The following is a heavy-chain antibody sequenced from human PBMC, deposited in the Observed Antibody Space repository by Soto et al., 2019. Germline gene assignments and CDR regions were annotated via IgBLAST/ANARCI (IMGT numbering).Heavy chain of an antibody. CDR3: AKGGSAALISAAGTGNWFDP. Sequence: EVHLVESGGGLVQPGRSLKLSCVASGFTFDDYAMYWVRQAPGKGPEWVSGMSWSGTNIAYADSVKGRFTISRDNAKNTLYLQMNSLRADDTALYYCAKGGSAALISAAGTGNWFDPWGQGSLVTVSS. V-gene: IGHV3-9*01. D-gene: IGHD6-13*01. CDR1: GFTFDDYA. CDR2: MSWSGTNI. J-gene: IGHJ5*02.